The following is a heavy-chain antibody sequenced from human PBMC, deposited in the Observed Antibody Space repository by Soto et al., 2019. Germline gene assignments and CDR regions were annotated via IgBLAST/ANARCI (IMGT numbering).Heavy chain of an antibody. CDR3: AKVSSSWYAGFFDL. CDR2: ISAYNGNT. Sequence: GASVKVSCKASGYTFTNFGISWVRQAPGQGLEWMGWISAYNGNTNYAQNFQGRVTISRDNSMNTLYLQMNTLRAEDTAVYYCAKVSSSWYAGFFDLWGQGTLVTVSS. CDR1: GYTFTNFG. V-gene: IGHV1-18*01. J-gene: IGHJ4*02. D-gene: IGHD6-13*01.